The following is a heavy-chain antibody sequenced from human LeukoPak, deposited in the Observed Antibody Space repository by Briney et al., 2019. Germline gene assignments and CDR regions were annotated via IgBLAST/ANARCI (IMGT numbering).Heavy chain of an antibody. V-gene: IGHV4-59*01. CDR2: ISYSGST. Sequence: SETLSLTCTVSGGSINSYYWSWIRQPPGKGLEWIGYISYSGSTNYNPSLKSRVTISVDTSKNQFFLKLNSVTAADTSLYYCTRGKANWGQGTLVTVSS. CDR3: TRGKAN. J-gene: IGHJ4*02. CDR1: GGSINSYY.